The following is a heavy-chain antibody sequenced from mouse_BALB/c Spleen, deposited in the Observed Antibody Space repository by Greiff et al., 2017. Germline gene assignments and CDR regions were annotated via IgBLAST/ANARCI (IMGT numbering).Heavy chain of an antibody. Sequence: QVTLKESGPGILQPSQTLSLTCSFSGFSLSTSGMSVGWIRPPSGKGLEWLAHIWWNDDKYYNPALKSRLTISKDTSNNQVFLKIASVVTADTATYYCARIIHYYGYVLWYFDVWGAGTTVTVSS. J-gene: IGHJ1*01. CDR3: ARIIHYYGYVLWYFDV. CDR2: IWWNDDK. D-gene: IGHD1-2*01. CDR1: GFSLSTSGMS. V-gene: IGHV8-8*01.